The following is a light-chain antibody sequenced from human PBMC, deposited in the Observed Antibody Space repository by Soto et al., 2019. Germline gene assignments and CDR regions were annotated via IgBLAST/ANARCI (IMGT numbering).Light chain of an antibody. CDR2: LGS. CDR3: MQSIQLPRT. CDR1: QSLLHRNGYNY. J-gene: IGKJ1*01. Sequence: DILMTQSPLSLPVTPGEPASISCRSSQSLLHRNGYNYLDWYLQKPGQSPQLLIYLGSNRASGVPDRFSGSGSGTDFTLKISRVEAEDVGVYYCMQSIQLPRTFGQGTKVDIK. V-gene: IGKV2-28*01.